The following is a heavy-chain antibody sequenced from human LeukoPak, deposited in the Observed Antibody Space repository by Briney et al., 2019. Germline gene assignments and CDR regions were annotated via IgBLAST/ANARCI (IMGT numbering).Heavy chain of an antibody. J-gene: IGHJ6*02. V-gene: IGHV4-4*07. CDR3: ARVVGDSSGYFPAYYYYGMDV. D-gene: IGHD3-22*01. CDR2: IYTSGST. CDR1: GGSISSHY. Sequence: PSETLSLTCTVSGGSISSHYWSWIRQPAGKGLEWIGRIYTSGSTNYNPSLKSRVTMSVDTSKNQFSLKLSSVTAADTAVYYCARVVGDSSGYFPAYYYYGMDVWGQGTTVTVSS.